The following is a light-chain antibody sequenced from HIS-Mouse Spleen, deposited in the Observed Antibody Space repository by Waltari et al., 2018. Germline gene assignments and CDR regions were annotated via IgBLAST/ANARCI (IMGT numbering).Light chain of an antibody. CDR1: RSDVGSSTL. Sequence: QSALTQPASVSGSPGQSITISCTGPRSDVGSSTLVSWYPQHTGKAPKLMIYEGSKRPSGVSNRFSGSKSGNTASLTISGLQAEDEADYYCCSYAGSSTWVFGGGTKLTVL. J-gene: IGLJ3*02. V-gene: IGLV2-23*01. CDR2: EGS. CDR3: CSYAGSSTWV.